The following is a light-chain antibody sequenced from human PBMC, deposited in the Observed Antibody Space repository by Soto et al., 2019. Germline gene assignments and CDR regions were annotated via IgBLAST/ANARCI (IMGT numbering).Light chain of an antibody. CDR2: WAS. V-gene: IGKV4-1*01. Sequence: DIVMTQSPDSLAVSLGERAAINCKSSQSVLYSSNNKNYLAWYQQKPGQPPKLLIYWASTRESGVPDRFGGSGSGTDFTLTISSLQAEDVAVYSCQQYYSTPPTFGQGTKVDIK. J-gene: IGKJ1*01. CDR1: QSVLYSSNNKNY. CDR3: QQYYSTPPT.